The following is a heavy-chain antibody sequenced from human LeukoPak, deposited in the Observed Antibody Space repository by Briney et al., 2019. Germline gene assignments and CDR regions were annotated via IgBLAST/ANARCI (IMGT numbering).Heavy chain of an antibody. J-gene: IGHJ4*02. Sequence: GGSLRLSCAASGFTFSSYGMHWVRQAPGKGLEWVAVISYDGSNKYYADYVKGRFTISRDNSKNTLYLQMNSLRAEDTAVYYCAKDLQLRYFDWSWDYFDYWGQGTLVTVSS. V-gene: IGHV3-30*18. CDR1: GFTFSSYG. CDR3: AKDLQLRYFDWSWDYFDY. D-gene: IGHD3-9*01. CDR2: ISYDGSNK.